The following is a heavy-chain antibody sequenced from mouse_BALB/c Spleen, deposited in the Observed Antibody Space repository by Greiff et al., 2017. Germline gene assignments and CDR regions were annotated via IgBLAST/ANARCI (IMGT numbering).Heavy chain of an antibody. D-gene: IGHD2-1*01. CDR3: ARNRYGNFYWYFDV. Sequence: VKLMESGPGLVAPSQSLSITCTVSGFSLTSYGVHWVRQPPGKGLEWLGVIWSGGSTDYNAAFISRLSISKDNSKSQVFFKMNSLQANDTAIYYCARNRYGNFYWYFDVWGAGTTVTVSS. V-gene: IGHV2-2*02. J-gene: IGHJ1*01. CDR1: GFSLTSYG. CDR2: IWSGGST.